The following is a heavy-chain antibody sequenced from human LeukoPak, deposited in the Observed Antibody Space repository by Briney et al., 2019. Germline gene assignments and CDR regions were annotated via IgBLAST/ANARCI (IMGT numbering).Heavy chain of an antibody. D-gene: IGHD3-3*01. CDR3: ARYGVANWFDP. CDR1: GGSISSYY. J-gene: IGHJ5*02. V-gene: IGHV4-59*01. CDR2: IYYSGST. Sequence: SETLSLTCTVSGGSISSYYWSWIRQPPGKGLEWIGYIYYSGSTNYNPSLKSRVTISVDTSKNQFSLKLSSVTAADTAVYYCARYGVANWFDPWGQGTLVTVSS.